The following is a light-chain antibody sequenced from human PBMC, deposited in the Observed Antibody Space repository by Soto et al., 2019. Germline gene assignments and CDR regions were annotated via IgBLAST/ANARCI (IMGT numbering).Light chain of an antibody. Sequence: EIVLTQAPPTLSLSPGQRATLSGRASQSVSIYLAWYQQKPGQAPRLLIYDASNRATGIPAKFSGSGSGTDFTLTISSLEPEDSAVYYCQQRSNSPPWITFGQGTRLEIK. CDR1: QSVSIY. J-gene: IGKJ5*01. CDR3: QQRSNSPPWIT. V-gene: IGKV3-11*01. CDR2: DAS.